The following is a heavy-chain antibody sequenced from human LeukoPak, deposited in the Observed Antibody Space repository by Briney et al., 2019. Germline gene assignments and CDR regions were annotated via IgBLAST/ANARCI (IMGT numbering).Heavy chain of an antibody. CDR1: GFTFSSYW. V-gene: IGHV3-74*01. Sequence: GGSLRLSCAASGFTFSSYWMHWVRQAPGKGLVWVSRINSDGSSTSYADSVKGRFTISRDNAKNTLYLQMNSLRGEDTAVYYCARNHYYVPGSSDTWGQGTIVTVSS. J-gene: IGHJ3*01. CDR2: INSDGSST. D-gene: IGHD3-10*01. CDR3: ARNHYYVPGSSDT.